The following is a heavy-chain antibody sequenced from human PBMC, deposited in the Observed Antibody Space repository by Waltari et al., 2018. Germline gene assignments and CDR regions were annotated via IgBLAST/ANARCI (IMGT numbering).Heavy chain of an antibody. J-gene: IGHJ4*02. CDR3: AKGIVATIGTLDY. D-gene: IGHD5-12*01. V-gene: IGHV3-33*06. CDR2: IWYDGSNK. CDR1: GFTFSSYG. Sequence: QVQLVESGGGVVQPGRSLRLSCAASGFTFSSYGMHWVRQAPGKGLEWVEVIWYDGSNKYYADSVKGRFTISRDNSKNTLYLQMNSLRAEDTAVYYCAKGIVATIGTLDYWGQGTLVTVSS.